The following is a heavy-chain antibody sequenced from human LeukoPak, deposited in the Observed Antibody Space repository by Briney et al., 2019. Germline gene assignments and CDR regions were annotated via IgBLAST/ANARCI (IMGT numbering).Heavy chain of an antibody. D-gene: IGHD6-19*01. CDR3: ARGISPGSGWFFDI. CDR1: GGSISDNW. Sequence: SGTLSLTCAVSGGSISDNWWSWVRQPPGKGLEWIGEIYHTGSTNYSPSLKSRVTISIDKSKNQFSLKLSSVTAADTAVYYCARGISPGSGWFFDIWGQGTMVTVSS. J-gene: IGHJ3*02. CDR2: IYHTGST. V-gene: IGHV4-4*02.